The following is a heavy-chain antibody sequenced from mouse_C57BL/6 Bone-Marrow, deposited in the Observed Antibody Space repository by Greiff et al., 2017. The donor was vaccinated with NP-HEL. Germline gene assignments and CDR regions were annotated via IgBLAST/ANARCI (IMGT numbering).Heavy chain of an antibody. J-gene: IGHJ3*01. CDR1: GYTFTSYW. CDR3: AREESYCYGSKGGGFAY. CDR2: IYPGSGST. D-gene: IGHD1-1*01. V-gene: IGHV1-55*01. Sequence: QVQLQQPGAELVKPGASVKMSCKASGYTFTSYWITWVKQRPGQGLEWIGDIYPGSGSTNYNEKFKSKATLTVDTSSSTAYMQLSSLTSEDSAVDYCAREESYCYGSKGGGFAYGGQGTLVTVSA.